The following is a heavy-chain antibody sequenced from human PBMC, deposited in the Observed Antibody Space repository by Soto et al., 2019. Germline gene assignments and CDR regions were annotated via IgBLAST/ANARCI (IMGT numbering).Heavy chain of an antibody. V-gene: IGHV2-5*02. CDR3: AHGYCSGTSCYTFDY. J-gene: IGHJ4*02. D-gene: IGHD2-15*01. CDR1: GFSLSTSGVG. Sequence: QITLKESGPTLVKPTQTLTLTCTFSGFSLSTSGVGVGWLRHPPGKALEWLALIYWDDDKRYSPSLKSRLTITKDTSKNQVVLTMTNMDPVDTATYYCAHGYCSGTSCYTFDYWGQGTLVTVSS. CDR2: IYWDDDK.